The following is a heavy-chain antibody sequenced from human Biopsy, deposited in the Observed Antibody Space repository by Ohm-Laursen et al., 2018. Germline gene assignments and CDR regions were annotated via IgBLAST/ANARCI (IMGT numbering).Heavy chain of an antibody. CDR2: IFYTGII. CDR3: ARHPTGLWFDP. Sequence: SETLSLTWTVSGGSVSSNTDYWAWLRQPPGKGLEWIGSIFYTGIIFYNPSLKSRVSISVDTSKNQFSLNLNFVTASDTALYYCARHPTGLWFDPWGQGTLVIVSS. CDR1: GGSVSSNTDY. J-gene: IGHJ5*02. V-gene: IGHV4-39*01.